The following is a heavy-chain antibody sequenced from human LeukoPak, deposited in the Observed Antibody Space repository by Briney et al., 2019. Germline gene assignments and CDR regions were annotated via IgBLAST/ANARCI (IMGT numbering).Heavy chain of an antibody. CDR3: ARDVGKSGYGDY. V-gene: IGHV3-48*03. CDR2: ISSSGDTI. CDR1: GFTFSSYE. J-gene: IGHJ4*02. Sequence: HPGGSLRLSCAASGFTFSSYEMNWVRQAPGRGPQWVSYISSSGDTIYYADSVKGRFTTSRDNAKNSLYLQMNSLRAEDTAIYYCARDVGKSGYGDYWGQGTLVTVSS. D-gene: IGHD5-12*01.